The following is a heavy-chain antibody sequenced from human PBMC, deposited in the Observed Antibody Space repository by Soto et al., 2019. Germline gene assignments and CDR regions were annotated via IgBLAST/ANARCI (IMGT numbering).Heavy chain of an antibody. J-gene: IGHJ4*02. CDR1: GGTFNTYA. Sequence: QVQLVQSGAEMKKPGSSVKVSCQSSGGTFNTYAMNWVRQGPGQGPEWMGDISPMFGAANYAPKFQGRVTITADESTGTSYMQLSSLTSEDTALYVCAREVQVHAPAFVYWGQGTLVTVSS. D-gene: IGHD3-10*01. CDR2: ISPMFGAA. CDR3: AREVQVHAPAFVY. V-gene: IGHV1-69*19.